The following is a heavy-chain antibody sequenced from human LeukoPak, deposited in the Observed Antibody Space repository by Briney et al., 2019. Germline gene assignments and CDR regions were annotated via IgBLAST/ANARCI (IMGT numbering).Heavy chain of an antibody. V-gene: IGHV1-24*01. CDR2: FDPEDGET. CDR3: ATATRHSSGYYGWFDP. CDR1: GYTLTELS. Sequence: ASVKVSCKVSGYTLTELSMHWVRQAPGKGLEWMGGFDPEDGETIYAQKFQGRVTMTEDTSTDTAYMELSSLRSEDTAVYYCATATRHSSGYYGWFDPWGQGTLVTVSS. D-gene: IGHD3-22*01. J-gene: IGHJ5*02.